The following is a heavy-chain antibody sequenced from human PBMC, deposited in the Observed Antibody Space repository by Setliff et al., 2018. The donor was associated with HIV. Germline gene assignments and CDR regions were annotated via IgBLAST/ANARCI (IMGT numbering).Heavy chain of an antibody. CDR1: GFTFSTNA. CDR2: ISAGGGST. D-gene: IGHD6-19*01. V-gene: IGHV3-23*01. J-gene: IGHJ6*03. Sequence: GESLKISCAASGFTFSTNAMNWVRQAPGKGLEWVSGISAGGGSTYYADSVKGRFTISRDNSKNTLYMQMNNLRAEDTAVYYCAKRGYVSAWYDEPVQFYQHMDVWGKGTTGTVSS. CDR3: AKRGYVSAWYDEPVQFYQHMDV.